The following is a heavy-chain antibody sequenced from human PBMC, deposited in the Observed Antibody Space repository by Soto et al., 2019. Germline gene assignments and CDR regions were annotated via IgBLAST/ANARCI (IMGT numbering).Heavy chain of an antibody. CDR3: ARGVGYCSGGSCQRPYGMDV. D-gene: IGHD2-15*01. J-gene: IGHJ6*02. Sequence: ASVKVSCKASGYTFTGYYMHWVRQAPGQGLEWMGWINPNSGGTNYAQKFQGWVTMTRDTSISTAYMELSRLRSDDTAVYYCARGVGYCSGGSCQRPYGMDVWGQGTTVTVSS. CDR2: INPNSGGT. V-gene: IGHV1-2*04. CDR1: GYTFTGYY.